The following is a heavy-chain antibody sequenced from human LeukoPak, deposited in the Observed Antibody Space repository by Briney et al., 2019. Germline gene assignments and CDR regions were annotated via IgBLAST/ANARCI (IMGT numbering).Heavy chain of an antibody. CDR1: GGSISSGSYY. V-gene: IGHV4-61*02. CDR2: IYTSGST. Sequence: SETPSLTCTVSGGSISSGSYYWSWIRQPAGKGLEWIGRIYTSGSTNYNPSLKSRVTISVDTSKNQFSLKLSSVTAADTAVYYSASFHNYYDSSGYYPLGDAFDIWGQGTMVTVSS. D-gene: IGHD3-22*01. CDR3: ASFHNYYDSSGYYPLGDAFDI. J-gene: IGHJ3*02.